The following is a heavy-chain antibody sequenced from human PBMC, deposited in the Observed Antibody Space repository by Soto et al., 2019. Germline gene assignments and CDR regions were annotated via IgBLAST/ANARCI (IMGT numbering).Heavy chain of an antibody. Sequence: DGSLRLSCTPAGFIFSDYSMNLVRHAPRKEQEAISYITTASSTMYYSDFVKARFTISRDNSKNSLYLQTNKLIDADTSVYFCARDSIDRQYYDMDVWRETTTVRVSS. CDR1: GFIFSDYS. V-gene: IGHV3-48*02. CDR2: ITTASSTM. D-gene: IGHD2-2*01. CDR3: ARDSIDRQYYDMDV. J-gene: IGHJ6*01.